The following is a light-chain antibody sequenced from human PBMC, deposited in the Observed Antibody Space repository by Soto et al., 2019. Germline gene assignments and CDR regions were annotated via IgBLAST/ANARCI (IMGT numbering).Light chain of an antibody. CDR2: GAS. Sequence: EIVRTLSPATLSVSPGERATLSCRASQSVSSNLALYQQKPGQAPRLLIYGASTRATGIPARFSGSGSGKEFTLTISSLQSEDFAVYYCQQYNIWPLTFGGGTKVDI. CDR3: QQYNIWPLT. J-gene: IGKJ4*01. V-gene: IGKV3-15*01. CDR1: QSVSSN.